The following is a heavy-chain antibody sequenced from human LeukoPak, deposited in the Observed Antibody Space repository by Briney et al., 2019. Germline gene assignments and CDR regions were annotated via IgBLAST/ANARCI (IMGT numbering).Heavy chain of an antibody. CDR1: GYTLTELS. Sequence: ASVKVSCKVSGYTLTELSMHWMRQAPGKGLEWMGGFDPEDGETIYAQKFQGRVTMTEDTSTDTAYMELSSLRSEDTAVYYCATELQQLVNPLAFDYWGQGTLVTVSS. CDR2: FDPEDGET. D-gene: IGHD6-13*01. J-gene: IGHJ4*02. CDR3: ATELQQLVNPLAFDY. V-gene: IGHV1-24*01.